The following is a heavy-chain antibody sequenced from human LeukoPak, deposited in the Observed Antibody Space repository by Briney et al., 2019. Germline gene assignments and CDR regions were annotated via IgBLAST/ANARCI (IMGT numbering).Heavy chain of an antibody. CDR3: ARGELRLGELSFTRDLDY. V-gene: IGHV1-46*03. CDR1: GYTFTSYY. J-gene: IGHJ4*02. Sequence: ASVKVSCKASGYTFTSYYMHWVRQAPGQGLEWMGIINPSGGSTSYAQRFQGRVTMTRDTSTSTVYMELSSLRSEDTAVYYCARGELRLGELSFTRDLDYWGQGTLVTVSS. CDR2: INPSGGST. D-gene: IGHD3-16*02.